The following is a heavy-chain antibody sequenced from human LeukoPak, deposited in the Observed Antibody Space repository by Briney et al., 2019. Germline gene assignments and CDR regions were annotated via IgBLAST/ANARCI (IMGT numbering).Heavy chain of an antibody. V-gene: IGHV1-2*02. D-gene: IGHD3-22*01. Sequence: ASVKVSFKASVYTFTAYYLHWVRQAPGQGLEWMGWINPNSGGTNYARKFQGRVTMTRDTSISTAYMELSRLRSDDAAVYYCARRGVYYDSSGYYYCFDYWGQGTLVTVSS. J-gene: IGHJ4*02. CDR2: INPNSGGT. CDR1: VYTFTAYY. CDR3: ARRGVYYDSSGYYYCFDY.